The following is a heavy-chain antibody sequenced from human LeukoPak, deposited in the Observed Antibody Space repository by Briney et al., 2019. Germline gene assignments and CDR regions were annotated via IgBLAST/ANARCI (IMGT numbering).Heavy chain of an antibody. CDR1: GFTFRAYW. CDR3: ASRAIYFDY. CDR2: MKHDGSEK. J-gene: IGHJ4*02. D-gene: IGHD3-3*01. V-gene: IGHV3-7*01. Sequence: GGSLRLSCAASGFTFRAYWMSWVRQAPGKGLEWVASMKHDGSEKYYVDSVKGRFTISRDNAKNSLYLQMNSLRAEDTAVYYCASRAIYFDYWGQGTLVTVSS.